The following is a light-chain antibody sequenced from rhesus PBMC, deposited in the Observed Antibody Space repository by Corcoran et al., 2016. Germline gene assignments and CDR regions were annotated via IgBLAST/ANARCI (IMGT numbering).Light chain of an antibody. V-gene: IGKV3-24*01. J-gene: IGKJ1*01. Sequence: EIVMTQSPATLSLSPGERATLSCRASQSVSSSLAWYQQKPGQAPRPLIFGASPRATGIPERVRGSGSGTDFNFTISSREPEDVAIYYCLQHSDWPWTSGQGTKVEIK. CDR1: QSVSSS. CDR2: GAS. CDR3: LQHSDWPWT.